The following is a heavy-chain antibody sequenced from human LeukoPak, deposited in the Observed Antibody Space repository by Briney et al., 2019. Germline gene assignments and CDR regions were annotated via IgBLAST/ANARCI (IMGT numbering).Heavy chain of an antibody. CDR1: GGSISSSSYY. J-gene: IGHJ3*02. V-gene: IGHV4-61*02. CDR3: ARGSDTWYAFDI. Sequence: PSETLSLTCTVSGGSISSSSYYWGWIRQPAGKGLEWIGRIYTSGTTNYNPSLKSRVTMSVDTSKNQFSLKLNSVTAADTAVYYCARGSDTWYAFDIWGQGTMVTVSS. CDR2: IYTSGTT. D-gene: IGHD2-8*02.